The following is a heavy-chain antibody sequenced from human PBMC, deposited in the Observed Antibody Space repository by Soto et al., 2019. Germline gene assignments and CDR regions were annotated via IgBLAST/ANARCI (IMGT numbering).Heavy chain of an antibody. D-gene: IGHD2-8*01. CDR1: GYSFSDYH. CDR3: ARGHPTDCSNGVCSFFYNHEMDV. CDR2: INPKSGGT. Sequence: ASVKVSCKASGYSFSDYHIHWVRQAPGQGLEWLGRINPKSGGTSSAQKFQGWVTMTRDTSISTAYMELTRLRSDDTAVYFCARGHPTDCSNGVCSFFYNHEMDVWGQGTTVTVSS. V-gene: IGHV1-2*04. J-gene: IGHJ6*02.